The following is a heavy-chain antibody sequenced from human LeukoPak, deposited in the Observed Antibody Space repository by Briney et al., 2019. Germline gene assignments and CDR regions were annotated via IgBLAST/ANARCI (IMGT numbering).Heavy chain of an antibody. J-gene: IGHJ6*02. D-gene: IGHD4-23*01. CDR3: ARVAGKYYYYYGMDV. CDR1: GFTVSSNY. V-gene: IGHV3-53*04. CDR2: IYSGGST. Sequence: GGSLRLSCAASGFTVSSNYMSWVRQAPGKGLEWVSVIYSGGSTYYADSVKGRFTISRHNSKNTLYLQMNSLRAEDTAVYYCARVAGKYYYYYGMDVWGQGTTVTVSS.